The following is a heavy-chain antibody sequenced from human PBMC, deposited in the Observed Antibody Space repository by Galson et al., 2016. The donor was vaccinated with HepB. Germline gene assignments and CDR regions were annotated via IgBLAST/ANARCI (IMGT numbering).Heavy chain of an antibody. CDR1: GFTFNNYN. CDR3: AKKGFPRLFYMDV. J-gene: IGHJ6*03. CDR2: ISSNSNYI. Sequence: SLRLSCAASGFTFNNYNMNWVRQAPGKGLEWVSSISSNSNYIYYADSVKGRFTISRDNAKNSLYLQMNSLRAEDTAVYYCAKKGFPRLFYMDVWGKGTTVTVSS. V-gene: IGHV3-21*06.